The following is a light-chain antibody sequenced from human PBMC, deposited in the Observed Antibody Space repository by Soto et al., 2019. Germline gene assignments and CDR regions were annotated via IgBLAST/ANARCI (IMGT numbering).Light chain of an antibody. CDR1: SSNIGNNY. J-gene: IGLJ1*01. V-gene: IGLV1-51*02. CDR2: ENN. Sequence: QSALTQPPSVSAAPGQKVTISCSGSSSNIGNNYVSWYQQHPGTAPTLLIYENNKRPSGIPVRFSGSKSGTSATLGITGLQTGDEDDYYCGTWDSSLSAHYVFGTGTKVTVL. CDR3: GTWDSSLSAHYV.